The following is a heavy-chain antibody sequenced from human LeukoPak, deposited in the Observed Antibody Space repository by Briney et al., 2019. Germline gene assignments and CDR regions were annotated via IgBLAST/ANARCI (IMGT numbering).Heavy chain of an antibody. Sequence: GGSLRLSCVASGFTFSMHRTHWVRQAPGKGLKWVSCINSGVTTYADSVKGRFTVSRDNAKNTLYLQMNSLRVEDTAIYYCASLGSREAYKGGDFWGQGTLVTVSS. CDR2: INSGVT. J-gene: IGHJ4*02. V-gene: IGHV3-74*01. CDR1: GFTFSMHR. D-gene: IGHD5-24*01. CDR3: ASLGSREAYKGGDF.